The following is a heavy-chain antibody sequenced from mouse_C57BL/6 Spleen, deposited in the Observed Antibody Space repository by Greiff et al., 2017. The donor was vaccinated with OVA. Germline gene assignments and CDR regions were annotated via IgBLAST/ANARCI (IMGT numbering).Heavy chain of an antibody. CDR2: IYPGSGNT. CDR1: GYTFTDYY. J-gene: IGHJ4*01. CDR3: AREGTVGMDY. Sequence: QVQLKESGAELVRPGASVKLSCKASGYTFTDYYINWVKQRPGQGLEWIARIYPGSGNTYYNEKFKGKATLTAEKSSSTAYMQLSSLTSEDSAVYFCAREGTVGMDYWGQGTSVTVSS. D-gene: IGHD1-1*01. V-gene: IGHV1-76*01.